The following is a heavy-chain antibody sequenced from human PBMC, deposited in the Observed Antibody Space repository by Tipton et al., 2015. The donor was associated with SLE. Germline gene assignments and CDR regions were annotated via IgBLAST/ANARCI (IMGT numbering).Heavy chain of an antibody. D-gene: IGHD2-21*01. CDR1: GGSISSYY. J-gene: IGHJ6*02. CDR2: IYYSGST. CDR3: ARGYCGGDCYSRHYYYYGMDV. V-gene: IGHV4-59*01. Sequence: TLSLTCTVSGGSISSYYWSWIRQPPGKGLEWIGYIYYSGSTNYNPSLKSRVTISVDTSKNQFSLKLSSVTAADTAAYYCARGYCGGDCYSRHYYYYGMDVWGQGTTVTVS.